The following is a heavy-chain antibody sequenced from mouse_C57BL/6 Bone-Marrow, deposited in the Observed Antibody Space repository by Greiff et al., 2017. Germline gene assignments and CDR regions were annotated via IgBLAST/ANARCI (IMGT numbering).Heavy chain of an antibody. J-gene: IGHJ4*01. Sequence: QVQLQQPGAELVKPGASVKMSCKASGYTFTSYWITWVKQRPGQGLEWIGDLYPGSGSTNYNEKFKSKAPLTVDTSSSTAYMQLSSLTSEDSAVYYCASWGCYAMDYWGQGTSVTVSS. CDR1: GYTFTSYW. CDR2: LYPGSGST. V-gene: IGHV1-55*01. CDR3: ASWGCYAMDY.